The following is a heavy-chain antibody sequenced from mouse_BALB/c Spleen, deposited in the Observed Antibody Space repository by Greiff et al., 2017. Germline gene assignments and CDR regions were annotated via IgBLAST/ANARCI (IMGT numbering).Heavy chain of an antibody. D-gene: IGHD2-3*01. CDR3: ARGDGYSHFDY. Sequence: EVQLMESGGGLVQPGGSRKLSCAASGFTFSSFGMHWVRQAPEKGLEWVAYISSGSSTIYYADTVKGRFTISRDNPKNTLFLQMTSLRSEDTAMYYCARGDGYSHFDYWGQGTTLTVSS. CDR2: ISSGSSTI. CDR1: GFTFSSFG. V-gene: IGHV5-17*02. J-gene: IGHJ2*01.